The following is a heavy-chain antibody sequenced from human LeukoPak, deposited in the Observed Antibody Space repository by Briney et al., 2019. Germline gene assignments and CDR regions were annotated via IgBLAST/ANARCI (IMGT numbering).Heavy chain of an antibody. CDR1: GYTFTSYY. CDR2: INPNSGGT. J-gene: IGHJ4*02. Sequence: ASVKVSCKASGYTFTSYYMHWVRQAPGQGLEWMGWINPNSGGTNYAQKFQGRVTMTRDTPISTAYMELSRLRSDDTAVYYCARGGSGSYYKLAFGYWGQGTLVTVSS. V-gene: IGHV1-2*02. CDR3: ARGGSGSYYKLAFGY. D-gene: IGHD3-10*01.